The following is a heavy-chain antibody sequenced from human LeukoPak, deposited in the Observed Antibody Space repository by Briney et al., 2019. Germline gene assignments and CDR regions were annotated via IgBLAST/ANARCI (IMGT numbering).Heavy chain of an antibody. Sequence: SSQTLSLTCTVSGGSISSGSYYWSWIRQPAGKGLEWIGRIYTSGSTNYNPSLKSRVTISVDTSKNQFSLKLSSVTAADTAVYYCAREGVSPSVVRGAIYWGQGTLVTVSS. CDR1: GGSISSGSYY. D-gene: IGHD3-10*01. CDR3: AREGVSPSVVRGAIY. V-gene: IGHV4-61*02. J-gene: IGHJ4*02. CDR2: IYTSGST.